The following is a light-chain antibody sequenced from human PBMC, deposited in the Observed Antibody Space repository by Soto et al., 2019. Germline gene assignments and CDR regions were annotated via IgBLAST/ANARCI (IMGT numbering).Light chain of an antibody. Sequence: DIQMTQSPSTLSASVGDIVTITCRASQSISSWLAWYQQKPGKATKLLIYKASSLESGGPSRFSGSGSGTEFTLTISRLQPDDFATYYCQQYNSYTWTFGQGTKVEIK. CDR3: QQYNSYTWT. V-gene: IGKV1-5*03. CDR2: KAS. CDR1: QSISSW. J-gene: IGKJ1*01.